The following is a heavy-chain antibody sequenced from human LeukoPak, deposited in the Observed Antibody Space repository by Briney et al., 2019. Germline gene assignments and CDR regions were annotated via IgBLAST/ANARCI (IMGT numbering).Heavy chain of an antibody. CDR1: GHTFTKYT. Sequence: ASVNVSCKASGHTFTKYTMNWVRQAPGQGLEWMGWINTSTGNPTYAQGFTGRFVFSLDTSVSTAYLQISSLKAEDTAVYYCAREFSSYNSIPAAGLENWFDPWGQGTLVTVSS. CDR2: INTSTGNP. D-gene: IGHD6-13*01. CDR3: AREFSSYNSIPAAGLENWFDP. V-gene: IGHV7-4-1*02. J-gene: IGHJ5*02.